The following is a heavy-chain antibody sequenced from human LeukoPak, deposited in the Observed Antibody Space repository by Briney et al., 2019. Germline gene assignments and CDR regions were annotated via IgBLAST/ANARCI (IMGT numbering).Heavy chain of an antibody. CDR2: ISSSSCYI. CDR1: GFTFSSYS. Sequence: PGGSLRLSCAASGFTFSSYSMNWVRQAPGKGLEWVSSISSSSCYIYYADSVKGRFTISRDNAKNSLYLQMNSLRAEDTAVYYCAGGIHYRTTFFDYWGQGTLVAVSS. J-gene: IGHJ4*02. V-gene: IGHV3-21*01. CDR3: AGGIHYRTTFFDY. D-gene: IGHD5-18*01.